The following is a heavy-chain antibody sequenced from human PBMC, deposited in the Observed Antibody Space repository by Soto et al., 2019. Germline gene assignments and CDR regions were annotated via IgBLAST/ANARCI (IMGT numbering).Heavy chain of an antibody. CDR3: TRDLLHVLRYFDWKTLLNYYYYGMDV. CDR2: IRSKAYGGTT. J-gene: IGHJ6*02. Sequence: GGSLRLSCTASGFTFGDYAMSWVRHAPGKGLEWVGFIRSKAYGGTTEYAASVKGRFTISRDDSKSIAYLQMNSLKTEDTAVYYCTRDLLHVLRYFDWKTLLNYYYYGMDVWGQGTTVTAP. CDR1: GFTFGDYA. D-gene: IGHD3-9*01. V-gene: IGHV3-49*04.